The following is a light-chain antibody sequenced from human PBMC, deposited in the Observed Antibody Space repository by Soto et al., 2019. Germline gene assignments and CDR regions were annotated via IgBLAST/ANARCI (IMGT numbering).Light chain of an antibody. CDR3: QQSFTTRPT. Sequence: DIQMTQSPSSLSASVGDRVTITCRASQSISTFLNWYQQKPGRAPNLLMFKASSLQSGVPSRFSGSGSGTYFTLTISRLQPEDFATYFCQQSFTTRPTFGGGTHVESK. J-gene: IGKJ4*01. V-gene: IGKV1-39*01. CDR2: KAS. CDR1: QSISTF.